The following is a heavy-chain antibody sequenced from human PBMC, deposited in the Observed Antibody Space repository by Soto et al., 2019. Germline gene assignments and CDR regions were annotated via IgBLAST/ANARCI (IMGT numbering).Heavy chain of an antibody. V-gene: IGHV1-2*04. Sequence: QVQLVQSGAELKKPGASVRVSCKTSGYTFTDYYMHWVRQAPGQGFEWMGWINPQSGGTNYAQKFQDWVTMTRDTSINTAYMELSRLRSDDTAVYYCARSQGGSWSPPYGMDVWGQGTTVTVSS. D-gene: IGHD2-15*01. CDR3: ARSQGGSWSPPYGMDV. CDR2: INPQSGGT. CDR1: GYTFTDYY. J-gene: IGHJ6*02.